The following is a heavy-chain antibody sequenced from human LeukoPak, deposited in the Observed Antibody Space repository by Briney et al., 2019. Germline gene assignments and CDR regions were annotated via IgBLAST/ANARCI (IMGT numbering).Heavy chain of an antibody. J-gene: IGHJ6*02. Sequence: PSETLSLTCSVSDGSINSYYWNWIRRPPGKGLEWIGYIYYNGNTNYSPSLKSRVTMSVDTSKNLFSLKVSSVTAADTAIYYCARGRSNYYGMDVWGQGTTVTVSS. V-gene: IGHV4-59*01. CDR3: ARGRSNYYGMDV. CDR1: DGSINSYY. CDR2: IYYNGNT. D-gene: IGHD1-26*01.